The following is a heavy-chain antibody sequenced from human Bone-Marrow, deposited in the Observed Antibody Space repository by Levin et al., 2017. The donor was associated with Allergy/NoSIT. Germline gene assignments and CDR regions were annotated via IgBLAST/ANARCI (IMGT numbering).Heavy chain of an antibody. CDR2: MNPNSGNT. V-gene: IGHV1-8*01. CDR1: GYTFTSYD. Sequence: GESLKISCKASGYTFTSYDINWVRQATGQGLEWMGWMNPNSGNTGYAQKFQGRVTMTRNTSISTAYMELSSLRSEDTAVYYCALEAYCGGDCGDAFDIWGQGTMVTVSS. D-gene: IGHD2-21*02. J-gene: IGHJ3*02. CDR3: ALEAYCGGDCGDAFDI.